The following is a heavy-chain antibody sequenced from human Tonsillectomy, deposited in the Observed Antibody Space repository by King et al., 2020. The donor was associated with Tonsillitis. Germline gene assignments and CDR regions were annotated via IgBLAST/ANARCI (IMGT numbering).Heavy chain of an antibody. CDR1: GFTFSGSA. D-gene: IGHD2-15*01. J-gene: IGHJ4*01. CDR3: TSPVCSGGSCYSSY. V-gene: IGHV3-73*02. Sequence: VQLVESGGGLVQPGGSLKLSCAASGFTFSGSAMHWVRQASGKGLEWVGRIRSKANSYATAYAASVKGRFTISRDDSKNTAYMQMNSLKTEDTAVYYCTSPVCSGGSCYSSYCGHGTLVTVSS. CDR2: IRSKANSYAT.